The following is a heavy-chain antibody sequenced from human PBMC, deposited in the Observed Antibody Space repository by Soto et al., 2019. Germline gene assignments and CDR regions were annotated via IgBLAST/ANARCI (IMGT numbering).Heavy chain of an antibody. CDR2: IWYDGSNK. CDR3: ARERVDIVVVPAAISYYYYGMDV. Sequence: PGGSLRLSCAASGFTFSSYGMHWVRQAPGKGLEWVAVIWYDGSNKYYADSVKGRFTISRDNSKNTLYLQMNSLRAEDTAVYYCARERVDIVVVPAAISYYYYGMDVWGQGTTVTVSS. V-gene: IGHV3-33*01. D-gene: IGHD2-2*02. CDR1: GFTFSSYG. J-gene: IGHJ6*02.